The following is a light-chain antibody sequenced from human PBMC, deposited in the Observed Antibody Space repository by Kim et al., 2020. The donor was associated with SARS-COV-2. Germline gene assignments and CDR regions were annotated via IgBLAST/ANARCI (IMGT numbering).Light chain of an antibody. CDR3: QQYKSWPYT. V-gene: IGKV1-5*03. J-gene: IGKJ2*01. CDR1: QSISNW. CDR2: KTS. Sequence: DIQMTQSPSTLSASVGDRVTITCRASQSISNWLAWYQQKPGKAPKLLIYKTSSLESGVPSRFSGSGSGTEFTLTISSLQPDDSASYFCQQYKSWPYTFGQGTRLEI.